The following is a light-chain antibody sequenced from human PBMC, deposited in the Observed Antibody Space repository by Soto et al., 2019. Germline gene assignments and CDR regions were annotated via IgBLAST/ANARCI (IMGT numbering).Light chain of an antibody. V-gene: IGLV2-8*01. CDR1: SSDVGGYNY. J-gene: IGLJ2*01. CDR2: EVS. Sequence: QSALTQPPSASGSPGQSVTISCTGTSSDVGGYNYVSWYQQHPGKAPKLMIYEVSKRPSGVPDRFSGSKSGNTASPTVSGLQAEDAADYYCSSYAGSNNVVFGGGTKLTVL. CDR3: SSYAGSNNVV.